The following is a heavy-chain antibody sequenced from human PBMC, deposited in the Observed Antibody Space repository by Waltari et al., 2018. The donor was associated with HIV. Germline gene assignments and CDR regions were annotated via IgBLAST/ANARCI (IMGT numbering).Heavy chain of an antibody. V-gene: IGHV3-23*01. J-gene: IGHJ4*02. CDR1: GFTFSSQG. D-gene: IGHD6-13*01. CDR3: AKDSQQLVNYFDY. CDR2: ISGGGEST. Sequence: EVQLLESGGGLVQPGGSLRLSCAASGFTFSSQGISWVRKAPGKGLEWVSGISGGGESTYYAASVKGRFTISRDNSKNTLYLQMNSLRAEDTAVYYCAKDSQQLVNYFDYWGQGTLVTVAS.